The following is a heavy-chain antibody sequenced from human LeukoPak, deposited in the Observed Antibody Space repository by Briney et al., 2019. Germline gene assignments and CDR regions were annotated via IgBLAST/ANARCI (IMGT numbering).Heavy chain of an antibody. Sequence: PSETLSLTCTVSGGSISSSSYYWGWIRQPPGKGLEWIGSIYYSGSTYYNPSLKSRVTISVDTSKNQFSLKLSSVTAADTAVYYCARDGCYYDFWSGYYINNGWFDPWGQGTLVTVSS. CDR3: ARDGCYYDFWSGYYINNGWFDP. CDR1: GGSISSSSYY. CDR2: IYYSGST. V-gene: IGHV4-39*07. J-gene: IGHJ5*02. D-gene: IGHD3-3*01.